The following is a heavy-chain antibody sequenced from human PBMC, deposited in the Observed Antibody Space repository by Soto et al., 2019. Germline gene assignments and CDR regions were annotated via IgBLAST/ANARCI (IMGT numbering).Heavy chain of an antibody. CDR3: AKDGYSSSWSSRAWFDP. J-gene: IGHJ5*02. V-gene: IGHV3-23*01. D-gene: IGHD6-13*01. CDR2: ISGSGGST. CDR1: GVSLRSYA. Sequence: GGSLRLSCAASGVSLRSYAMSGVRQAPGKGLEWVSAISGSGGSTYYADSVKGRFTISRDNSKNTLYLQMNSLRAEDTAVYYCAKDGYSSSWSSRAWFDPWGQGTLVTVFS.